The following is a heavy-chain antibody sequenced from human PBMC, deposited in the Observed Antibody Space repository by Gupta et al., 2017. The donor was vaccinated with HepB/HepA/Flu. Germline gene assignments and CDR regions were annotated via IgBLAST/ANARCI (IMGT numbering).Heavy chain of an antibody. CDR1: GSRFTRYW. CDR3: ARSCFGTQEFYGGNSPSYYGMGV. V-gene: IGHV5-51*03. CDR2: IYPGDSDT. D-gene: IGHD4-17*01. J-gene: IGHJ6*02. Sequence: ELQLVQSGAEAKKPGESLKIPCKGAGSRFTRYWFGLWGKLPGQGVEWMGIIYPGDSDTRYIPACQGQVTISAYKSISTACLQWSSLKASDTAMYYCARSCFGTQEFYGGNSPSYYGMGVWGQGTTVTVSS.